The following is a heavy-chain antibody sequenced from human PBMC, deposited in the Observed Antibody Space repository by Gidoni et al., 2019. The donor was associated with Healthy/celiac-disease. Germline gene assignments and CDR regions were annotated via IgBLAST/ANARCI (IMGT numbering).Heavy chain of an antibody. J-gene: IGHJ4*02. V-gene: IGHV4-61*02. D-gene: IGHD1-26*01. CDR3: AREGDGYLDY. Sequence: QVQLQESGPGLVKPSQTLSLTCTVSVGSISSGSYYWSWIRQPAGKGLEWIGRIYTSGSTNYNPSLKSRVTISVDTSKNQFSLKLSSVTAADTAVYYCAREGDGYLDYWGQGTLVTVSS. CDR2: IYTSGST. CDR1: VGSISSGSYY.